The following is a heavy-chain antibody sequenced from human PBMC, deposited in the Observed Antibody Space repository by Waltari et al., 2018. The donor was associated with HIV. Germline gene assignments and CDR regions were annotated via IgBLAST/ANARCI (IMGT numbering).Heavy chain of an antibody. V-gene: IGHV1-2*02. J-gene: IGHJ4*02. Sequence: QVPLLKSSAEVKKTGASVRISCKASGYTFAAYHIHWVHQAPGQGLEWMAWINDNSGGTHILQKFRGRVTVTRDTAATTVYLDLSGLTFADTATYFCVRVIRGSPLDYWGPGTPVIVSS. CDR1: GYTFAAYH. D-gene: IGHD6-19*01. CDR2: INDNSGGT. CDR3: VRVIRGSPLDY.